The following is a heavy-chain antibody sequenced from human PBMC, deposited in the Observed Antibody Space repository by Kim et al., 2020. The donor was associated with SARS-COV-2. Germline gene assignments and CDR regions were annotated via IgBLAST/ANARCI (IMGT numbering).Heavy chain of an antibody. CDR2: T. V-gene: IGHV4-39*01. CDR3: ARRSWRAGVDY. D-gene: IGHD6-13*01. J-gene: IGHJ4*02. Sequence: TYSNPALKSRVTISVDTSKNQFSLKLSSVTAADTAVYYCARRSWRAGVDYWGQGTLVTVSS.